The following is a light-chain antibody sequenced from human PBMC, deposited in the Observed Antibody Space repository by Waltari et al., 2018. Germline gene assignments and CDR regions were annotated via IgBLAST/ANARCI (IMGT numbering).Light chain of an antibody. CDR3: QQSYTSPPYT. CDR2: TAS. V-gene: IGKV1-39*01. Sequence: DTQMTQSPSSLSASVGDRVTVTCRASQSIGKSLNWYQQKSGQAPKLLIYTASTLQSGVPSRFSGSGSGTDFTRTISSLQPEDFATYYCQQSYTSPPYTFGQGTKLEI. J-gene: IGKJ2*01. CDR1: QSIGKS.